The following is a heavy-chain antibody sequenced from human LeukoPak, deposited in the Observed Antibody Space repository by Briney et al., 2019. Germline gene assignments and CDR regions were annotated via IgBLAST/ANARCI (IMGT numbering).Heavy chain of an antibody. V-gene: IGHV4-59*01. Sequence: SETLSLTCAVSGGSKTNYYWTWIRQSPGKGLEWIAYIYYSGSNNYNSSLKSRGTISVDTSENQYSLKMRSVTAADTAVYYCAILRGNYFPDFWGQGTLVTGSS. CDR2: IYYSGSN. CDR1: GGSKTNYY. D-gene: IGHD2/OR15-2a*01. J-gene: IGHJ4*02. CDR3: AILRGNYFPDF.